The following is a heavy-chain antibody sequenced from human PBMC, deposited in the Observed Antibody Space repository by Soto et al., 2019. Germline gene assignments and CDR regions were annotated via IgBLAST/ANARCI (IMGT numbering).Heavy chain of an antibody. D-gene: IGHD5-18*01. CDR1: GGSGSSGSYY. V-gene: IGHV4-61*01. Sequence: QVQLQESGPGLVKPSETLSLTCTVSGGSGSSGSYYWSWIRQPPGKGLEWVGYIYYRGSTNYNPSLGSRLTISVATSKNQFSLKLSSVTAADTAVYYCAWISGYSYGLPPYFDYWGQGPLVTVSS. CDR3: AWISGYSYGLPPYFDY. J-gene: IGHJ4*02. CDR2: IYYRGST.